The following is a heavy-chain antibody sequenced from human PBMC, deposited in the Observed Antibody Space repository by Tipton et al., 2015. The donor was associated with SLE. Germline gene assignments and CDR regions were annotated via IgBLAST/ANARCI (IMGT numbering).Heavy chain of an antibody. J-gene: IGHJ6*04. D-gene: IGHD3-3*01. V-gene: IGHV4-39*07. CDR2: VNHSGGT. CDR3: ARLQYIFAGMDV. CDR1: GVSLTSSSSY. Sequence: GLVKPSETLSLTCTVSGVSLTSSSSYWAWIRQPPGKGLEWIGEVNHSGGTNYNPSLKSRVTVSVDTSKNQFSLRLTSVTAADTAVYYCARLQYIFAGMDVWGKGTTVTVSS.